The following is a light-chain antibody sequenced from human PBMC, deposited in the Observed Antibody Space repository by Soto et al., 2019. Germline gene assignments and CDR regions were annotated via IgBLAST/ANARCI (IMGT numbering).Light chain of an antibody. V-gene: IGKV1-5*01. CDR2: DVS. CDR1: QGISSW. CDR3: QQYNNWPIT. Sequence: DIQITQYSSTLSASVGDIVTIPCRASQGISSWLASYQQKPGKAPKLLIYDVSSLESGVPSRFSGSGSATAFTLTISSLQSEDFAVYYCQQYNNWPITFGQGTRLEIK. J-gene: IGKJ5*01.